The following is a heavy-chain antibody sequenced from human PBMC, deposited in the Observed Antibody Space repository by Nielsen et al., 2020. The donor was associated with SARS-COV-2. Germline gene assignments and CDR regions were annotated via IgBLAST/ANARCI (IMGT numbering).Heavy chain of an antibody. Sequence: SETLSLTCTVSGGSISSSSYYWGWIRQPPGKGLEWIGSIYYSGSTYYNPSLKSRVTISVDTSKNQFSLKLSSVTAADTAVYYCARAKGITGTHFDYWGQGTLVTVSS. CDR1: GGSISSSSYY. CDR3: ARAKGITGTHFDY. J-gene: IGHJ4*02. CDR2: IYYSGST. D-gene: IGHD1-20*01. V-gene: IGHV4-39*07.